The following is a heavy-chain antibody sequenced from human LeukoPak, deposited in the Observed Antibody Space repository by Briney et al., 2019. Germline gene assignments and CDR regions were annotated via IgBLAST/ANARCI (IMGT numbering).Heavy chain of an antibody. V-gene: IGHV1-69*05. J-gene: IGHJ5*02. CDR2: IIPIFGTA. CDR3: ARGIAAAGIGFDP. D-gene: IGHD6-13*01. Sequence: SVKVSCKASGGTFSSYAISWVRQAPGQGLEWMGGIIPIFGTANYAQKFQGRVTITTDESTSTAYMELSSPRSEDTAVYYCARGIAAAGIGFDPWGQGTLVTVSS. CDR1: GGTFSSYA.